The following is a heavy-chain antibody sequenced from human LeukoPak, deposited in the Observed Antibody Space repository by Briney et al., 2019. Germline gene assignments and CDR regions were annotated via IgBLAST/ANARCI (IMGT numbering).Heavy chain of an antibody. V-gene: IGHV1-24*01. CDR3: ARGLQWHFDY. D-gene: IGHD6-19*01. Sequence: ASVKVSCKVSGYTLTELSMHWVRQAPGKGLEWMVGFDPEDGETIYAQKFQGRVTMTRDTSTSTVYMELSSLRSEDTAVYYCARGLQWHFDYWGQGTLVTVSS. CDR2: FDPEDGET. J-gene: IGHJ4*02. CDR1: GYTLTELS.